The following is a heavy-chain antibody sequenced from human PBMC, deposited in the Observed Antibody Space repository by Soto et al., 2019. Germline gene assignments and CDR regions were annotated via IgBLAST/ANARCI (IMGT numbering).Heavy chain of an antibody. CDR2: IYYSGST. J-gene: IGHJ4*02. CDR3: ARRYGSSFDY. V-gene: IGHV4-59*08. Sequence: PSETLSLTCTVSGGSISSYYWSWIRQPPGKGLEWIGYIYYSGSTNYNPSHKSRVTISVDTSKNKFSLKLSSVTAADTAVYYCARRYGSSFDYWGQGTLVTVSS. CDR1: GGSISSYY. D-gene: IGHD6-13*01.